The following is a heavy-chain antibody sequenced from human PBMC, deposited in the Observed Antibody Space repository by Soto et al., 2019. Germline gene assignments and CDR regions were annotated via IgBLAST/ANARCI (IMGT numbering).Heavy chain of an antibody. V-gene: IGHV1-69*02. D-gene: IGHD3-22*01. CDR2: IIPVLAIT. J-gene: IGHJ6*02. CDR3: GIARYDSRCLYYGMDV. CDR1: GDTFSSYT. Sequence: QVQLVQSGAEVKKPGSSVKVSCKASGDTFSSYTISWVRQAPGQGLEWMGRIIPVLAITNYAQKLQGRVTIXXDKSTSTVYMELSSLRSEDTAMYYCGIARYDSRCLYYGMDVWGQGTTVTVSS.